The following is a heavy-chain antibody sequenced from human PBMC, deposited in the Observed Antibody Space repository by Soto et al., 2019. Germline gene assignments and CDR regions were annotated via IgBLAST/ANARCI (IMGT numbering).Heavy chain of an antibody. D-gene: IGHD2-2*02. J-gene: IGHJ6*02. CDR1: GGTFSSYA. Sequence: SVKVSCKASGGTFSSYAISWVRQAPGQGLEWMGGIIPIFGTANYAQKFQGRVTITADKSTSTAYMELSSLRSEDTAVYDCARGSPVVVVPAAIRPFYYYYGMDVWGQGTTVTVSS. CDR2: IIPIFGTA. CDR3: ARGSPVVVVPAAIRPFYYYYGMDV. V-gene: IGHV1-69*06.